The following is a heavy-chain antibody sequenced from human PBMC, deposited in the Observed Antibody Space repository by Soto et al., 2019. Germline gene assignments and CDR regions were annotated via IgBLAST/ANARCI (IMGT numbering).Heavy chain of an antibody. Sequence: VQLVQSGAQVKKPGASVKVSCNASGYNFTSYGISWMRQAPGQGLEWMGWISAYNCNTNYAQKLQGRVTMPTDTSTSTADLELRSLRSEDTAVYCRARVKYCPAFYCYYGIDVWVQGTTVTVPS. CDR1: GYNFTSYG. CDR2: ISAYNCNT. D-gene: IGHD2-2*01. J-gene: IGHJ6*02. CDR3: ARVKYCPAFYCYYGIDV. V-gene: IGHV1-18*01.